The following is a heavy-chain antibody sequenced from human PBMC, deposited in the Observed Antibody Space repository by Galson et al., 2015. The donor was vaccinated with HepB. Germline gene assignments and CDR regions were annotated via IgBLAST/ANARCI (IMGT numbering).Heavy chain of an antibody. D-gene: IGHD3-10*01. J-gene: IGHJ4*02. V-gene: IGHV3-74*01. CDR2: INSDGSST. Sequence: SLRLSCAASGFTFSSYWMHWVRQAPGKGLVWVTRINSDGSSTSYADSVKGRFTISRDNAKNTLYLQMNSLRAEDTAVYYCARGPHYYGSGSYFDYWGQGTLVTVSS. CDR1: GFTFSSYW. CDR3: ARGPHYYGSGSYFDY.